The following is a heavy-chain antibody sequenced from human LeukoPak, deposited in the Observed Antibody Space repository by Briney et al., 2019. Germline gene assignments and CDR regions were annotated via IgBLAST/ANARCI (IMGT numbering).Heavy chain of an antibody. CDR3: ARAAAGIYYYYYMDV. CDR2: ISSSSSTI. CDR1: GFTFSSYS. D-gene: IGHD6-13*01. J-gene: IGHJ6*03. V-gene: IGHV3-48*01. Sequence: GGSLRLSCAASGFTFSSYSMNWVRQAPGKGLEWASYISSSSSTIYYADSVKGRFTISRDNAKNSLYLQMNSLRAEDTAVYYCARAAAGIYYYYYMDVWGKGTTVTVSS.